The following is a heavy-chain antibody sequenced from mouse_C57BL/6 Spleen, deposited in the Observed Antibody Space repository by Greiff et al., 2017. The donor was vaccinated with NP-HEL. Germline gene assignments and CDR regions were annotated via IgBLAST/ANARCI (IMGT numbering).Heavy chain of an antibody. Sequence: EVKVVESEGGLVQPGSSMKLSCTASGFTFSDYYMAWVRQVPEKGLEWVANINYDGSSTYYLDSLKSRFIISRDNAKNILYLQMSSLKSEDTATYYCARESGGFDYWGQGTTLTVSS. V-gene: IGHV5-16*01. D-gene: IGHD1-1*02. CDR2: INYDGSST. CDR3: ARESGGFDY. J-gene: IGHJ2*01. CDR1: GFTFSDYY.